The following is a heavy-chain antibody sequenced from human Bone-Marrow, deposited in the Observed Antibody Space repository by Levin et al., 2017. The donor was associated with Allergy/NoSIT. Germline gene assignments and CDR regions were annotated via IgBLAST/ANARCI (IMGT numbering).Heavy chain of an antibody. CDR1: GGSISSSSYY. Sequence: SETLSLTCTVSGGSISSSSYYWGWIRQPPGKGLEWIGSIYYSGSTYYNPSLKSRVTISVDTSKNQFSLKLSSVTAADTAVYYCARAIEGGITIFGAWYYFDYWGQGTLVTVSS. J-gene: IGHJ4*02. CDR3: ARAIEGGITIFGAWYYFDY. V-gene: IGHV4-39*07. D-gene: IGHD3-3*01. CDR2: IYYSGST.